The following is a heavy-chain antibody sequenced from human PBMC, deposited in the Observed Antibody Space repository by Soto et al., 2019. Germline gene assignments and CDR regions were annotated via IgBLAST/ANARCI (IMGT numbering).Heavy chain of an antibody. Sequence: LRLSCAASGFTFSSYGMHWVRQAPGKGLEWVAVIWYDGSNKYYADSVKGRFTISRDNSKNTLYLQMNSLRAEDTAVYYCARDHLTTGYSSSWYPAYWGQGTLVTVSS. CDR2: IWYDGSNK. V-gene: IGHV3-33*01. D-gene: IGHD6-13*01. CDR3: ARDHLTTGYSSSWYPAY. CDR1: GFTFSSYG. J-gene: IGHJ4*02.